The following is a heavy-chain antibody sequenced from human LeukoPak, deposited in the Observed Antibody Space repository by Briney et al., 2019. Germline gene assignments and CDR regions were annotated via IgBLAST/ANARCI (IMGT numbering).Heavy chain of an antibody. J-gene: IGHJ5*02. D-gene: IGHD3-10*01. Sequence: SETLSLTCTVSGGSISSSSYYWGWIRQPPGKGLEWIGSIYYSGSTYYNPSLKSRVTISVDTSKNQFSLKLSSVTAADTAVYYCARHIGITMVRGVPNWFDPWGQGTLVTVSS. CDR3: ARHIGITMVRGVPNWFDP. CDR1: GGSISSSSYY. V-gene: IGHV4-39*01. CDR2: IYYSGST.